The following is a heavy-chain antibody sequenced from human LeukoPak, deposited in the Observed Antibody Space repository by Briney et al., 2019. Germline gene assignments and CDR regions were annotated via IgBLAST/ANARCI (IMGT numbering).Heavy chain of an antibody. Sequence: GGSLRLSCAASGFTFSSYAMSWVRQAPGKGLEWVSAISGSGGSTYYADSVKGRFTISRDNSKNTLYLQMNSLRAEDTAIYYCAKDRTYSSSWPPGWFDPWGQGTQVTVSS. CDR2: ISGSGGST. V-gene: IGHV3-23*01. CDR1: GFTFSSYA. CDR3: AKDRTYSSSWPPGWFDP. J-gene: IGHJ5*02. D-gene: IGHD6-13*01.